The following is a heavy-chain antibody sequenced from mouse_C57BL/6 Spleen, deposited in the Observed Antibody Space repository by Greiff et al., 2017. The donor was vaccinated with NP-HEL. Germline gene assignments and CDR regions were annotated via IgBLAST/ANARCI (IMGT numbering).Heavy chain of an antibody. Sequence: EVKLMESGGGLVKPGGSLKLSCAASGFTFSDYGMHWVRQAPEKGLEWVAYISSGSSTIYYADTVKGRFTISRDNAKNTLFLQMTSLRSEDTAMYYCAATWFAYWGQGTLVTVSA. CDR1: GFTFSDYG. CDR2: ISSGSSTI. CDR3: AATWFAY. J-gene: IGHJ3*01. V-gene: IGHV5-17*01.